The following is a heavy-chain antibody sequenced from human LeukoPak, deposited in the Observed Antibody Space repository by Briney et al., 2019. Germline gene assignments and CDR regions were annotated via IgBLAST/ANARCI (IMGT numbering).Heavy chain of an antibody. CDR1: GXSISSGGYY. Sequence: SQTLSLTCTVSGXSISSGGYYWSWIRQHPGTGLECIGYMSYSGNTYYNASLKSRVTISLDTSKNQFSLKLSSVTAADTAVYYCARHPREGSGWDFDYWGQGTLVTVSS. J-gene: IGHJ4*02. CDR2: MSYSGNT. CDR3: ARHPREGSGWDFDY. D-gene: IGHD6-19*01. V-gene: IGHV4-31*03.